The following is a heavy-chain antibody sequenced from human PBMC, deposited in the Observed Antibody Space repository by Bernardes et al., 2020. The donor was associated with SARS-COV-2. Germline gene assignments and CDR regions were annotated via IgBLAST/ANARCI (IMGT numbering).Heavy chain of an antibody. CDR1: GYTFTAYH. V-gene: IGHV1-2*02. J-gene: IGHJ6*02. CDR2: INPDSGTS. D-gene: IGHD2-21*01. CDR3: AGGFPLLSSYPMDF. Sequence: ASVKVSCKASGYTFTAYHIHLVRQAPGQGFEWMGWINPDSGTSNYAQRFQGRVTMTRDTSVSTVYMEVNRLTSDDTAIYYCAGGFPLLSSYPMDFWGQGTTLTCSS.